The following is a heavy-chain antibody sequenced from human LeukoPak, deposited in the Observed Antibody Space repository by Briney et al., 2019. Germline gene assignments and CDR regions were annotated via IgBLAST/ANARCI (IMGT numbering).Heavy chain of an antibody. CDR3: AKGCGGSCYRFDY. CDR2: IGDSGGST. V-gene: IGHV3-23*01. Sequence: AGGSLRLSCAASGFTFSSYAMSWVRQAPGKGLEWVSAIGDSGGSTFYADSVKGRFTISRDNSKNTLYLQMNSLRAEDTAVYYCAKGCGGSCYRFDYWGQGTLVTVSS. J-gene: IGHJ4*02. CDR1: GFTFSSYA. D-gene: IGHD2-15*01.